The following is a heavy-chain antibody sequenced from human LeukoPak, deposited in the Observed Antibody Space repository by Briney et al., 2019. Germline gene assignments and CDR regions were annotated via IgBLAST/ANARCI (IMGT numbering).Heavy chain of an antibody. CDR2: IYYSGST. CDR3: ARAPYGSGSYFDP. V-gene: IGHV4-59*01. J-gene: IGHJ5*02. CDR1: GGSISSYY. Sequence: SETLSLTCTVSGGSISSYYWSWIRQPPGKGLEWIGYIYYSGSTNYNPSLKSRVTISVDTSKNQFSLKLSSVTAADTAVYYCARAPYGSGSYFDPWGQGTLVTASS. D-gene: IGHD3-10*01.